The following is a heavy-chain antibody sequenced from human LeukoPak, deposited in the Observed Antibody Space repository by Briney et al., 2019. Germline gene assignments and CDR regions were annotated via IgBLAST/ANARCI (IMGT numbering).Heavy chain of an antibody. D-gene: IGHD2-15*01. Sequence: GGSLRLSCAASGFSFNTYAMSWVRQAPGKGLEWVSEISNTGGITYYADSVKGRFTISRDKSKNTLSLQMNSLRAEDTAVYYCAQQVGYCSSGSCYFTYWGQGTLVTVSS. CDR3: AQQVGYCSSGSCYFTY. V-gene: IGHV3-23*01. J-gene: IGHJ1*01. CDR1: GFSFNTYA. CDR2: ISNTGGIT.